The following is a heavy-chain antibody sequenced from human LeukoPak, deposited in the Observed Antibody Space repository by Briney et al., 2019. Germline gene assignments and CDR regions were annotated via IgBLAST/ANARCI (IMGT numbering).Heavy chain of an antibody. D-gene: IGHD3-10*01. CDR2: ISSSSSYI. V-gene: IGHV3-21*01. J-gene: IGHJ4*02. CDR1: GFSFSYYA. CDR3: APGHFDY. Sequence: GGSLRLSCSASGFSFSYYAMHWVRQAPGKGLEWVSSISSSSSYIYYADSVKGRFTISRDNAKNSLYLQMNSLRAEDTAVYYCAPGHFDYWGQGTLVTVSS.